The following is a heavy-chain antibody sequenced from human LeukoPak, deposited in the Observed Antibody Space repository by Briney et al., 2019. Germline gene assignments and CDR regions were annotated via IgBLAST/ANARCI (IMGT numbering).Heavy chain of an antibody. J-gene: IGHJ4*02. CDR3: ARQQYYDFWSGYARGSYYFDY. V-gene: IGHV4-38-2*02. D-gene: IGHD3-3*01. Sequence: SETLSPTCTVSGYSISSGYYWGWIRQPPGKGLEWIGSIYYSGSTYYNPSLKSRVTISVDTSKNQFSLKLSSVTAADTAVYYCARQQYYDFWSGYARGSYYFDYWGQGTLVTVSS. CDR1: GYSISSGYY. CDR2: IYYSGST.